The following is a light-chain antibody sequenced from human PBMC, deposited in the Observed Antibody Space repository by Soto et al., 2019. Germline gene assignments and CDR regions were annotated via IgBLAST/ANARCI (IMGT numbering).Light chain of an antibody. J-gene: IGKJ5*01. CDR1: QSVTSN. Sequence: EIVMTQSPATLSVSPGERATLSCRASQSVTSNLAWYQQKPGQAPRLLIYGASTRANGIPARFSGSGSGTELTLTISSLQSEDFAVYDCQQCNNWPPITFGQGTRLEIK. CDR3: QQCNNWPPIT. CDR2: GAS. V-gene: IGKV3-15*01.